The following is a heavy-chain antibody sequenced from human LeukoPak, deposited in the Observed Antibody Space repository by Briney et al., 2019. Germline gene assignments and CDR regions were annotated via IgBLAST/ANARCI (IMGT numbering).Heavy chain of an antibody. Sequence: PGRSLRLSCAASGFTFDDYAMHWVRQAPGKGLEWVSGISWNSGSKGYADSVKGRFTISRDNAKNSLYLQMNSLRAEDTALYYCAKDYDGSGSYFDYWGQGTLVTVSS. CDR1: GFTFDDYA. V-gene: IGHV3-9*01. CDR3: AKDYDGSGSYFDY. CDR2: ISWNSGSK. J-gene: IGHJ4*02. D-gene: IGHD3-10*01.